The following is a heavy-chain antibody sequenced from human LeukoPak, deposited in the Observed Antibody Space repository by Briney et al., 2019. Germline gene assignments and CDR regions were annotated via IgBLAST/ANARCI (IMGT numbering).Heavy chain of an antibody. CDR1: GYTFTGYY. D-gene: IGHD3-22*01. V-gene: IGHV1-2*02. Sequence: ASVKVSCKASGYTFTGYYMHWVRQAPGQGLEWMGWINPNSGGTNYAQKFQGRVTMTRDTSISTAYMELSRLRSDDTAVYYCARDWHYYDSSGAFDIWGQGTMVTVSS. J-gene: IGHJ3*02. CDR3: ARDWHYYDSSGAFDI. CDR2: INPNSGGT.